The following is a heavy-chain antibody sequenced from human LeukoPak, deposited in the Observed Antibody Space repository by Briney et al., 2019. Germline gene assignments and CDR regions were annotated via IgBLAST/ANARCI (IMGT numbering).Heavy chain of an antibody. CDR1: GGSISSYY. Sequence: PSETLSLTCTVSGGSISSYYWSWIQQPAGKGLEWIGRIYTSGSTNYNPSLKSRVTMSVDTSKNQFSLKLSSVTAADTAVYYCARDGLYDFWSGDATYNWFDPWGQGTLVTVSS. V-gene: IGHV4-4*07. J-gene: IGHJ5*02. D-gene: IGHD3-3*01. CDR2: IYTSGST. CDR3: ARDGLYDFWSGDATYNWFDP.